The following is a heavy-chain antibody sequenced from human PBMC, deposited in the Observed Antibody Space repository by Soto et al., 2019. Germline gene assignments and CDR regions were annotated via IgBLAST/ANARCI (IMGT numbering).Heavy chain of an antibody. V-gene: IGHV3-30-3*01. J-gene: IGHJ4*02. D-gene: IGHD5-18*01. CDR2: ISYDGSNK. CDR1: GFTFSSYA. CDR3: ARDGSPLRPDRGRYSSILYYFDY. Sequence: GGSLRLSCAASGFTFSSYAMHWVRQAPGKGLEWVAVISYDGSNKYYADSVKGRFTISRDNSKNTLYLQMNSLRAEDTAVYYCARDGSPLRPDRGRYSSILYYFDYWGQGTLVTVSS.